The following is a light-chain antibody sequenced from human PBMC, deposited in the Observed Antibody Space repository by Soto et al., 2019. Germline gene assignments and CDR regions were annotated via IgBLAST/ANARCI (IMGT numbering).Light chain of an antibody. CDR3: SSYTSSSTPCV. CDR2: EVN. J-gene: IGLJ1*01. Sequence: QSALTQPASVSGSPGQSITISCTGTSSDVGGYNYVSWYQQHPGKAPKLMIYEVNNRPSGVSNRFSGSKSGNTASLPISGLQAEDEADYYCSSYTSSSTPCVFGAGTKLTVL. V-gene: IGLV2-14*01. CDR1: SSDVGGYNY.